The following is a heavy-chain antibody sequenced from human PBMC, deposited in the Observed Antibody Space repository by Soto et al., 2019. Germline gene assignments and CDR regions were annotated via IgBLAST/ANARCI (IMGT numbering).Heavy chain of an antibody. CDR3: AKDNIVVVPAALDFDY. J-gene: IGHJ4*02. Sequence: HPGGPLRLSCAASGFTFTSYAMSWVRQAPGKGLEWVSAISGSGGSTYYADSVKGRFTISRDNSKNTLYLQMNSLRAEDTAVYYCAKDNIVVVPAALDFDYWGQGTLVTVSS. V-gene: IGHV3-23*01. D-gene: IGHD2-2*01. CDR2: ISGSGGST. CDR1: GFTFTSYA.